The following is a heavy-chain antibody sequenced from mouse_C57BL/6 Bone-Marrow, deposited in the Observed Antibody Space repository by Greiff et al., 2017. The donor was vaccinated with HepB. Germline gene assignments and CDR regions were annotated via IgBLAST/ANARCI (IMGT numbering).Heavy chain of an antibody. CDR2: SRNKANDYTT. V-gene: IGHV7-1*01. CDR3: ARVDY. CDR1: GFTFSDFY. J-gene: IGHJ2*01. Sequence: EVKLVESGGGLVQSGRSLRLSCATSGFTFSDFYMEWVRQAPGKGLEWIAASRNKANDYTTEYSASVKGRFIVSRDTSQSILYLQMNALRAEDTAIYYCARVDYWGQGTTLTVSS.